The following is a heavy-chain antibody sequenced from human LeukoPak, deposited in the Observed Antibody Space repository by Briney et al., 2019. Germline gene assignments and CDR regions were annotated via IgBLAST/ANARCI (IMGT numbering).Heavy chain of an antibody. CDR2: ISNSGEST. CDR3: AKGSVVYYDFWSGSYSDY. CDR1: GFNFVTYS. V-gene: IGHV3-23*01. D-gene: IGHD3/OR15-3a*01. Sequence: GGSLRLSCSASGFNFVTYSMNWVRQAPGKGLEWVSGISNSGESTHYADSVKGRFTTSRDNSKNTLYLQMDSLRAEDTAIYYCAKGSVVYYDFWSGSYSDYWGQGTLVTVSS. J-gene: IGHJ4*02.